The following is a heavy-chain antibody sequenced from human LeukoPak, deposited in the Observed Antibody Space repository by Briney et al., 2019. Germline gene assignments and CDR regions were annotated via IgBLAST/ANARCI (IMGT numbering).Heavy chain of an antibody. Sequence: PSETLSLTCTVSGGSITINNYYWAWIRQPPGQGLEWIGSIVYSGSTYYNPSLKSRVTISVDTSKNQFSLKLSSVTAADTAVYYCARTRYSSGWYADYWGQGTLVTVSS. CDR2: IVYSGST. J-gene: IGHJ4*02. CDR1: GGSITINNYY. V-gene: IGHV4-39*01. D-gene: IGHD6-19*01. CDR3: ARTRYSSGWYADY.